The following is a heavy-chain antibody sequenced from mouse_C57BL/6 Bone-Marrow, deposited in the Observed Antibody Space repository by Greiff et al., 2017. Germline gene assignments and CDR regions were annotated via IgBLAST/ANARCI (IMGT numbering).Heavy chain of an antibody. V-gene: IGHV6-3*01. D-gene: IGHD1-1*01. Sequence: EVKVEESGGGLVQPGGSMKLSCVASGFTFSNYWLNWVRQSPEKGLEWVAQIRLKSDNYATHYAESVKGRFTIARDDSKSSVYLQMNNLRAEDTGIYYCTKNYDGSTAYWGQGTLVTVAA. CDR2: IRLKSDNYAT. CDR1: GFTFSNYW. CDR3: TKNYDGSTAY. J-gene: IGHJ3*01.